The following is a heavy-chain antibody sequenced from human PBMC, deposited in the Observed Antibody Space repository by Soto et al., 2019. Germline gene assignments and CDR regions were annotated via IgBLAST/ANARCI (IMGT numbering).Heavy chain of an antibody. J-gene: IGHJ4*02. CDR2: IYTGGST. D-gene: IGHD2-2*01. CDR3: ARGYCISTSCHSHFDY. Sequence: EVQLVESGGGLVQPGGSLRLSCAASGFTVSVNYMSWVRQAPGKGLEWVSVIYTGGSTYYADSVKGRFTISRDSSKNTLYLQMNSLRGEDTGVYFCARGYCISTSCHSHFDYWGQGNLVTVSS. V-gene: IGHV3-66*01. CDR1: GFTVSVNY.